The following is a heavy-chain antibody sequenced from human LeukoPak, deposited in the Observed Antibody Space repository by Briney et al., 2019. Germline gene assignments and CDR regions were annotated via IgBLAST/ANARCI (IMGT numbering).Heavy chain of an antibody. J-gene: IGHJ4*02. CDR2: IKSKTDGGTT. CDR1: GFTFSNAW. Sequence: GGSLRLSCAASGFTFSNAWMSWVRQAPGKGLEWVGRIKSKTDGGTTDYAAPVKGRFTISRDDSKNTLYLQMNSLKTGDTAVYYCTTEEADSYGPFDYWGQGTLVTVSS. V-gene: IGHV3-15*01. CDR3: TTEEADSYGPFDY. D-gene: IGHD5-18*01.